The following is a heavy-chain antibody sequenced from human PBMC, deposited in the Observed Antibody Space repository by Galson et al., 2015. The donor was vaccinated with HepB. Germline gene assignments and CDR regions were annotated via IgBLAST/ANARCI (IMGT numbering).Heavy chain of an antibody. CDR1: GAPMTSNDYY. J-gene: IGHJ6*02. D-gene: IGHD6-19*01. CDR3: ARVSMSSSGWYVRYGLDV. CDR2: IYYGGIT. Sequence: ETLSLTCTVSGAPMTSNDYYWGWIRQPPGKGLEWVGNIYYGGITSYNPSLKSRVTISVDTSKNQFSLRLTSVTAADTAVYYCARVSMSSSGWYVRYGLDVWGQGTTVTVSS. V-gene: IGHV4-39*07.